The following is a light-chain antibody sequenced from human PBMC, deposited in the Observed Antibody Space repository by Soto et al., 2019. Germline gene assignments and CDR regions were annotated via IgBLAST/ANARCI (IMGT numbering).Light chain of an antibody. V-gene: IGKV3D-20*02. CDR1: QSVSSSY. Sequence: EIVLTQSPGTLSLSPGERATLSCRASQSVSSSYLAWCQQKPGQAPRLLIYGASSRATGIPDRFSGSGSGTDFTLTISSLQAEDFAVYYCQQRSNWPITFGQGTRLEIK. J-gene: IGKJ5*01. CDR2: GAS. CDR3: QQRSNWPIT.